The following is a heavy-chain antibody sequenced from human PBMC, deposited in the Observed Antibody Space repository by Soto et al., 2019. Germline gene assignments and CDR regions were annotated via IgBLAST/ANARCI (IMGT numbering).Heavy chain of an antibody. D-gene: IGHD4-4*01. V-gene: IGHV1-69*13. CDR3: ARPRTVATTKGYDY. J-gene: IGHJ4*02. CDR1: GGTFSNYP. CDR2: IIPIFGTI. Sequence: GASVKVSCKASGGTFSNYPIAWVRQAPGQGLEWMGAIIPIFGTIIYAQKFQGRVTITADESASTAYMELSSLTSADTALYYCARPRTVATTKGYDYWGQGTLVTVYS.